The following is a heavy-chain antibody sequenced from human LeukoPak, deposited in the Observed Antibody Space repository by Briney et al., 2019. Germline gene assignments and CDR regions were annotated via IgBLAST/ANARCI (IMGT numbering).Heavy chain of an antibody. CDR3: ARHSVYCSRTTCYEGGAFDI. V-gene: IGHV5-51*01. CDR1: GYSFTSYW. J-gene: IGHJ3*02. Sequence: GESLKISCKGCGYSFTSYWIGWVRQMPGKGLEWMGIIYPGDSDTRRSPSFQGQVTISADKSITAAYLQWSSLKASDTAMYYCARHSVYCSRTTCYEGGAFDIWGQGTMVTVSS. CDR2: IYPGDSDT. D-gene: IGHD2-2*01.